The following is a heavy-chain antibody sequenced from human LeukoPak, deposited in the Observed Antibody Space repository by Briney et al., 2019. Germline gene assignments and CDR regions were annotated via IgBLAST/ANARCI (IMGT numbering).Heavy chain of an antibody. Sequence: ASVKVSCKASGYTFTGYYMHWVRQAPGQGLEWMGWINPNSGGTNYAQKFQGWVTMTRDTSISTAYMELSRLRSDDTAVYYCARGQFSSSWYAGSNWFDPWGQGTLVTVSS. V-gene: IGHV1-2*04. CDR3: ARGQFSSSWYAGSNWFDP. CDR1: GYTFTGYY. D-gene: IGHD6-13*01. J-gene: IGHJ5*02. CDR2: INPNSGGT.